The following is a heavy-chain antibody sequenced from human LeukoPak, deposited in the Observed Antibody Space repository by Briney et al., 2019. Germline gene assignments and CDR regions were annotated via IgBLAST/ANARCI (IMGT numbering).Heavy chain of an antibody. Sequence: GGSLRLSWAASVFTFSSYAMHWVRQAPGKGLEWVAVISYDGTDKYYADSVKGRFTISRENSKNTLFLQMNSLRAEDTAMYYCAKGEGGASGWYGDYWGQGTLVTVSS. CDR3: AKGEGGASGWYGDY. CDR1: VFTFSSYA. J-gene: IGHJ4*02. V-gene: IGHV3-30*18. D-gene: IGHD6-19*01. CDR2: ISYDGTDK.